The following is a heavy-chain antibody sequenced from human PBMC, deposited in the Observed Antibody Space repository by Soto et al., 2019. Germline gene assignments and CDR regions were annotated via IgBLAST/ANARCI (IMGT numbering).Heavy chain of an antibody. Sequence: QLQLQESGPGLVKPSETLSLTCTVSGGSISSSSYYWGWIRQPPGKGLEWIGGIYYSGSTHYNPSLKSRVTISVDTSKNQFSLKLSAVTAADTAVYYCARHELQDDAFDIWGQGTMVTVSS. CDR2: IYYSGST. J-gene: IGHJ3*02. CDR1: GGSISSSSYY. V-gene: IGHV4-39*01. D-gene: IGHD1-26*01. CDR3: ARHELQDDAFDI.